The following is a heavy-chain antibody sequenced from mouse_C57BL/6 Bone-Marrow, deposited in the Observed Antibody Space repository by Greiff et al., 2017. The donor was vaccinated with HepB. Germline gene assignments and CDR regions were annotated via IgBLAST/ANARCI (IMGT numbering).Heavy chain of an antibody. CDR3: ARWLGPRYWYFDV. V-gene: IGHV1-78*01. CDR2: IYPRDGST. D-gene: IGHD4-1*01. J-gene: IGHJ1*03. CDR1: GYTFTDHT. Sequence: LQESDAELVKPGASVKISCKVSGYTFTDHTIHWMKQRPEQGLEWIGYIYPRDGSTKYNEKFKGKATLTADKSSSTAYMQLNSLTSEDSAVYFCARWLGPRYWYFDVWGTGTTVTVSS.